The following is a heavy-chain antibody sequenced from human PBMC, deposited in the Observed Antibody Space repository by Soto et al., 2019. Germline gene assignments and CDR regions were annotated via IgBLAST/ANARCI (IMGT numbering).Heavy chain of an antibody. CDR3: ASRGGLVRGNYYGMDV. J-gene: IGHJ6*02. CDR2: ISSSSTTI. Sequence: EVQLVESGGGLVQPGGSLRLSCAASGFTFSSYSMNWVRQAPGKGLEWISYISSSSTTIYYADSVKGRFTISRDNAENSLHLQMNSLIVDDTAVYYCASRGGLVRGNYYGMDVWGQGTTVTVSS. V-gene: IGHV3-48*01. D-gene: IGHD3-10*01. CDR1: GFTFSSYS.